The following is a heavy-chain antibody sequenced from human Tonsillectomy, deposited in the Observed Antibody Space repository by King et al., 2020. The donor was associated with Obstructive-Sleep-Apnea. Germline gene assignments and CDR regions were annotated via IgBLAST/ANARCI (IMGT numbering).Heavy chain of an antibody. D-gene: IGHD3-10*01. Sequence: QLQESGPGLVKSSETLSLTCTVSGGSISSYYWSWIRQPPGKGLEWIGYIYYSGSTNYNPSLKSRATISVDTSKNQFSLKLSSVTAADTAVYYCAREGTYYYGSGGYWFDPWGQGTLVTVSS. CDR3: AREGTYYYGSGGYWFDP. J-gene: IGHJ5*02. CDR2: IYYSGST. V-gene: IGHV4-59*01. CDR1: GGSISSYY.